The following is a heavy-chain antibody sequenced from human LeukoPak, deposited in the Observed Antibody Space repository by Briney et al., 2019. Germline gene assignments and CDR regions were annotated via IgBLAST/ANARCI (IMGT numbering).Heavy chain of an antibody. Sequence: SETLSLTCSVSGGSISSYYWSWIRQPAGKGLEWIGRIYTSGSTDYNPSLKSRVTMSVDTSKNQFSLKLSSVTAADTAVYYCARPGDRYWYFDLWGRGTLVTVSS. CDR3: ARPGDRYWYFDL. D-gene: IGHD7-27*01. V-gene: IGHV4-4*07. CDR1: GGSISSYY. CDR2: IYTSGST. J-gene: IGHJ2*01.